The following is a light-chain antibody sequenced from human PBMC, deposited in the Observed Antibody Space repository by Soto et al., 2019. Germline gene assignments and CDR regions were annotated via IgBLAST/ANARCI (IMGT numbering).Light chain of an antibody. CDR2: VAS. CDR1: QSISSN. CDR3: QQSYSTPYT. Sequence: DIQMTQSPSSLSAYVGDRVTITCRASQSISSNLNWYQQKPGEAPKLLIYVASSLQSGVPSRFSGSESGTDYTLTISSLQPDDFGTYYCQQSYSTPYTFGQGTKLEIK. V-gene: IGKV1-39*01. J-gene: IGKJ2*01.